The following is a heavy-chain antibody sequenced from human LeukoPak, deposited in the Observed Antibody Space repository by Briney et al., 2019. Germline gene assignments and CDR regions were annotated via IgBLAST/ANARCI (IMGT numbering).Heavy chain of an antibody. CDR3: TRDVRHSYGPPSDY. Sequence: GGSLRLSCTGSGFTFGDYAMSWVRQAPGKGLEWVGFIRSKGYGGTTEYAASVKGRFTISRDDFKSVAYLQMNSLITGDTAVYYCTRDVRHSYGPPSDYWGQGTLVIVSS. V-gene: IGHV3-49*04. J-gene: IGHJ4*02. CDR1: GFTFGDYA. CDR2: IRSKGYGGTT. D-gene: IGHD5-18*01.